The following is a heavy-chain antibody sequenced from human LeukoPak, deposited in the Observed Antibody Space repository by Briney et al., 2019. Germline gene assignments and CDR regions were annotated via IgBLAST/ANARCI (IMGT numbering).Heavy chain of an antibody. Sequence: PSETLSLTCAASGGSISSGGYSWSWIRQPPGKGLEWIGYIYHSGSTYYNPSLKSRVTISVDRSKNQFSLKLSSVTAADTAVYYCARDARLCSGGSCSPYDAFDIWGQGTMVTVSS. J-gene: IGHJ3*02. V-gene: IGHV4-30-2*01. CDR1: GGSISSGGYS. CDR2: IYHSGST. CDR3: ARDARLCSGGSCSPYDAFDI. D-gene: IGHD2-15*01.